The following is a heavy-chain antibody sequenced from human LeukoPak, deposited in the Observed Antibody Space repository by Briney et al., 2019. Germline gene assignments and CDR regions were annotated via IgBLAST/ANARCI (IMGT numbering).Heavy chain of an antibody. J-gene: IGHJ4*02. CDR3: ARLISGVGYFDY. CDR2: IYCSGST. CDR1: GGSLSSYY. V-gene: IGHV4-59*08. D-gene: IGHD3-10*01. Sequence: SETLSLTCTVTGGSLSSYYWSWIRQPPGKGLEWIGYIYCSGSTNYNPSLKSRVTISVDTSKNQFSLKLSSVTAADTAVYYCARLISGVGYFDYWGQGILVTVSS.